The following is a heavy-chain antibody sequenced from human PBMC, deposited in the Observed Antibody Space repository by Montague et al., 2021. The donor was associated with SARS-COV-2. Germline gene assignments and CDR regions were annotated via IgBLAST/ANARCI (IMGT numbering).Heavy chain of an antibody. CDR2: AHYTGRN. CDR3: TRHVHMTWPEPSPGFDY. V-gene: IGHV4-39*01. Sequence: SETLSPTRNASGDSISSSSYNWGWIREPPGKGLEWIGSAHYTGRNYYNPSLKSRVTIYVDTSKNQISLRLSSVTAEDTAVYYSTRHVHMTWPEPSPGFDYWGQGTLVTVSS. D-gene: IGHD1-1*01. J-gene: IGHJ4*02. CDR1: GDSISSSSYN.